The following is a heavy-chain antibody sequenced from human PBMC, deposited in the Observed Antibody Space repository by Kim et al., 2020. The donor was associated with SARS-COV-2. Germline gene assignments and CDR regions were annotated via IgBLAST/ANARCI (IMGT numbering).Heavy chain of an antibody. CDR2: ISSSSSYI. CDR3: ARGGRGYYDSSGYYSL. D-gene: IGHD3-22*01. CDR1: GFTFSSYS. Sequence: GGSLRLSCAASGFTFSSYSMNWVRQAPGKGLEWVSSISSSSSYIYYADSVKGRFTISRDNAKNSLYLQMNSLRAEDTAVYYCARGGRGYYDSSGYYSLWGQGTLVTVSS. V-gene: IGHV3-21*01. J-gene: IGHJ4*02.